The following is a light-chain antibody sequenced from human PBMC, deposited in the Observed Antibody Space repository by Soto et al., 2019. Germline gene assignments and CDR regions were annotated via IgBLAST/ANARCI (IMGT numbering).Light chain of an antibody. V-gene: IGLV2-23*02. J-gene: IGLJ3*02. Sequence: QSVLTQPASVSGSRGQSITISCTGTSSNVGSYNFVSWYRQYPGKAPELIIYEVSQRPSTFFNRFSGSKSGNTASLTISGPQSDDEADYYCSSYAGNNALVFGGGTKVTVL. CDR2: EVS. CDR1: SSNVGSYNF. CDR3: SSYAGNNALV.